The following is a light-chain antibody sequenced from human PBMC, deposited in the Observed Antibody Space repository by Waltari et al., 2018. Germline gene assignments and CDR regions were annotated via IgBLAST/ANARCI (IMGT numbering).Light chain of an antibody. CDR2: GNT. V-gene: IGLV1-40*01. Sequence: QSVLTQPPSVSGAPGQRVTISCTGSSSNIGADYDVHWYQHLPGTAPKLLINGNTNRPSGVPYRFSGSKSGISASLVITVLQAEDEADYYCQSYGGSLSASAIFGGGTKVTVL. CDR3: QSYGGSLSASAI. CDR1: SSNIGADYD. J-gene: IGLJ2*01.